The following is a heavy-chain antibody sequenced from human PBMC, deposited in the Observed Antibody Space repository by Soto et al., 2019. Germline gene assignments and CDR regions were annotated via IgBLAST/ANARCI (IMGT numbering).Heavy chain of an antibody. V-gene: IGHV1-8*01. J-gene: IGHJ5*02. CDR3: ASGGWGPPVDL. CDR1: GYTFTHYD. Sequence: QVQLVQSGADMKKPGASVKVSCKASGYTFTHYDINWVRQATGQGLEWMGWMNPNTGNTGFAQKFQDRVITTRNTAISTAYMELSSLRFEDTALYFCASGGWGPPVDLWGQRTPGTVSS. CDR2: MNPNTGNT. D-gene: IGHD3-16*01.